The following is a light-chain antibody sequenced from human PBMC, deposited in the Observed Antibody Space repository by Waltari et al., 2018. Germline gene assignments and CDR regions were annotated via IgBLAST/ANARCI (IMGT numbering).Light chain of an antibody. CDR3: QQYYSTPVT. V-gene: IGKV4-1*01. Sequence: DIVMTQSPDSLTMSLGERATIDCKSSQNVLYSPNNKNYLAWYQQKPGQPPKLLIYWASTRESGVPDRFSGSGSGTDFTLTSSSLQAEDVAVYYCQQYYSTPVTFGGGTKVEIK. J-gene: IGKJ4*01. CDR2: WAS. CDR1: QNVLYSPNNKNY.